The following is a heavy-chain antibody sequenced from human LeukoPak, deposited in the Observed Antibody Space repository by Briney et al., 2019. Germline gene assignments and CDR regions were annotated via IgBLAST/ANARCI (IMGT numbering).Heavy chain of an antibody. Sequence: GASVKVSCKASGYTFTSYYMHWVRQAPGQGLEWMGIINPSGGSTSYAQKFQGRVTMTRDTSTSAVYMELSSLRSEDTAVYYCARDRGHQLPRDAFDIWGQGTMVTVSS. V-gene: IGHV1-46*01. CDR3: ARDRGHQLPRDAFDI. D-gene: IGHD2-2*01. CDR2: INPSGGST. J-gene: IGHJ3*02. CDR1: GYTFTSYY.